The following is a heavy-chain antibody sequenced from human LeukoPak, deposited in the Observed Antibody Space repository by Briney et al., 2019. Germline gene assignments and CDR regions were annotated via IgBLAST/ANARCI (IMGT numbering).Heavy chain of an antibody. CDR1: GGTFSSYA. D-gene: IGHD3-22*01. V-gene: IGHV1-69*01. CDR2: IIPIFGIA. CDR3: ARGSPYYYDSSGYLDY. Sequence: SVKVSCKASGGTFSSYAISWVRQAPGQGLEWMGGIIPIFGIANYAQKFQGRVTITADESTSTAYMELSSLRSEDTAVYYCARGSPYYYDSSGYLDYWGQGTLVTVSS. J-gene: IGHJ4*02.